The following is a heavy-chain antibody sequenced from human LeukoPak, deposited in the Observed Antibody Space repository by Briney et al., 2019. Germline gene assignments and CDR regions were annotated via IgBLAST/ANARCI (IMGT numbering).Heavy chain of an antibody. Sequence: GGSLRLSCAASGFTFSSYAMHWVRQAPGKGLEYVSGISSDGGSPFHVNSVKGRFTISRDNSKDTLYLQMGSLRAEDMAVYYCAKEYCSGGRCQYYFDYWGQGTLVTVSS. CDR2: ISSDGGSP. D-gene: IGHD2-15*01. CDR1: GFTFSSYA. V-gene: IGHV3-64*01. J-gene: IGHJ4*02. CDR3: AKEYCSGGRCQYYFDY.